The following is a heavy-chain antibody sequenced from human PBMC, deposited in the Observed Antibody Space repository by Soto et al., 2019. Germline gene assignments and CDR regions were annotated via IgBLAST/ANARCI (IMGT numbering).Heavy chain of an antibody. V-gene: IGHV3-15*07. Sequence: EVQLVESGGGLVKPGGSLRLTCAASGFSFNNAWMHWVRQAPGKGLEWVGRIKSKVDGGTTDYAAPAKGRFTISRDDAKDTLYLQMNSLKIEDTAVYYCTTDLRFGDWFDPWGQGTLVTVSS. CDR3: TTDLRFGDWFDP. J-gene: IGHJ5*02. D-gene: IGHD3-10*01. CDR2: IKSKVDGGTT. CDR1: GFSFNNAW.